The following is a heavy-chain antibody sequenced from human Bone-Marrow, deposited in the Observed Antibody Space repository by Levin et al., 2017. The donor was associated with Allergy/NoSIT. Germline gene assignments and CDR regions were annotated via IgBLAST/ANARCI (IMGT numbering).Heavy chain of an antibody. D-gene: IGHD6-13*01. Sequence: ASVKVSCKASGYTFTGYYMHWVRQAPGQGLEWMGWINPNSGGTNYAQKFQGRVTMTRDTSISTAYMELSRLRSDDTAVYYCARDYGIAAAGQPDYYYYGMDVWGQGTTVTVSS. V-gene: IGHV1-2*02. CDR2: INPNSGGT. J-gene: IGHJ6*02. CDR1: GYTFTGYY. CDR3: ARDYGIAAAGQPDYYYYGMDV.